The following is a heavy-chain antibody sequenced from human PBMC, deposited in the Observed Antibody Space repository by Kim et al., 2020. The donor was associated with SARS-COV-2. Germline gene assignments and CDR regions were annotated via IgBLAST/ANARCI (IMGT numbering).Heavy chain of an antibody. J-gene: IGHJ3*01. CDR1: GFTFSTYA. Sequence: GGSLRLSCAASGFTFSTYAMSWVRQAPGKGLEWVSTITGSGGNTYYVDSVKGRFSISRDNSKNTVYLQMNSLRAEDTALYYCAKQQWLTFDAFDFWGQGTMVTVSS. D-gene: IGHD6-19*01. CDR2: ITGSGGNT. CDR3: AKQQWLTFDAFDF. V-gene: IGHV3-23*01.